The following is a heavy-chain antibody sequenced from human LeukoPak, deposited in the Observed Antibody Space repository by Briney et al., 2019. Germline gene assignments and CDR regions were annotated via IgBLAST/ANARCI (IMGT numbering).Heavy chain of an antibody. J-gene: IGHJ3*02. Sequence: GGSLRLSCAASGFTFSSYAMSWVRQAPGKGLEWVSAISGSGGRTYYADSVKGRFSISRDNSKNTLNLQMNSLRAEDTAVYYCAKDRYSSGWYGPAFDIWGQGTMVTVSS. D-gene: IGHD6-19*01. CDR2: ISGSGGRT. V-gene: IGHV3-23*01. CDR3: AKDRYSSGWYGPAFDI. CDR1: GFTFSSYA.